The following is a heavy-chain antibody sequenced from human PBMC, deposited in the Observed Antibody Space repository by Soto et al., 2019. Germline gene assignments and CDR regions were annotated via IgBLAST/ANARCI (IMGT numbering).Heavy chain of an antibody. CDR1: GFTFRSYP. D-gene: IGHD1-1*01. Sequence: GGSLRLSCATSGFTFRSYPIHWVRQAPGKGPVWVSRITEDGSGTTYADSVKGRFTVTRDNAKNTMYLQMSGLGAEDTAVYHCVRGTTGWRGMDYWGQGTLVTVSS. CDR3: VRGTTGWRGMDY. J-gene: IGHJ4*02. V-gene: IGHV3-74*01. CDR2: ITEDGSGT.